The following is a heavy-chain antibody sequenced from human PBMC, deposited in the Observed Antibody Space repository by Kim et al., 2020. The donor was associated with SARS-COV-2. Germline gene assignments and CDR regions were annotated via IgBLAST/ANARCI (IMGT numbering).Heavy chain of an antibody. CDR3: AADPPEFEAYPRWLLRDTEIYGMDV. J-gene: IGHJ6*02. V-gene: IGHV1-58*01. Sequence: SVKVSCKASGFTFTSSAVQWVRQARGQRLEWIGWIVVGSGNTNYAQKFQERVTITRDMSTSTAYMELSSLRSEDTAVYYCAADPPEFEAYPRWLLRDTEIYGMDVWGQGTTVTVSS. D-gene: IGHD3-22*01. CDR1: GFTFTSSA. CDR2: IVVGSGNT.